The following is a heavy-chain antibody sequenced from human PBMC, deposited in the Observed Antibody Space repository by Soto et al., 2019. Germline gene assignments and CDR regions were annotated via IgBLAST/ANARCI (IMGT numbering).Heavy chain of an antibody. V-gene: IGHV2-5*02. D-gene: IGHD3-22*01. CDR1: GFSLSTSGVG. J-gene: IGHJ4*02. CDR3: AHLTYYYDSSGYYYSFFDY. CDR2: IYWDDDK. Sequence: QITLKESGPTLVKPTQTLTLTCTFSGFSLSTSGVGVGWIRQPPGKALEWLALIYWDDDKRYSPSLKSRLTITTDTSKNQVVLTMTNMDPVDTATYYCAHLTYYYDSSGYYYSFFDYWGQGTLVTVSS.